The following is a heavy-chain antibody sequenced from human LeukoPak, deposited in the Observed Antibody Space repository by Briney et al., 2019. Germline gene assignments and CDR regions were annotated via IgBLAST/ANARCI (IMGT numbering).Heavy chain of an antibody. Sequence: GSLRLSCAASGNYWMHWVRQAPGKGLVWVSHINGDGSWTTYADSVKGRFTIPKDNAKNTAYLQMNNLRAEDTAVYYCVSFYETYWGRGTLVTVSS. CDR2: INGDGSWT. CDR1: GNYW. V-gene: IGHV3-74*01. D-gene: IGHD2-2*01. J-gene: IGHJ4*02. CDR3: VSFYETY.